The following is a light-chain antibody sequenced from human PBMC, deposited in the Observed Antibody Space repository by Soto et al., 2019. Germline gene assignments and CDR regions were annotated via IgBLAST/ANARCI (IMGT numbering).Light chain of an antibody. CDR3: QQSYSTPWT. V-gene: IGKV1-5*03. CDR2: QAS. J-gene: IGKJ1*01. CDR1: QSISSW. Sequence: DIQMTQSPFTLSASVGDRVTITCRASQSISSWLAWYQQKPGKAPNLLIYQASTLQSGVPSRFSGSGSGTEFTLTISSLQPEDFATYYCQQSYSTPWTFGQGTKVDI.